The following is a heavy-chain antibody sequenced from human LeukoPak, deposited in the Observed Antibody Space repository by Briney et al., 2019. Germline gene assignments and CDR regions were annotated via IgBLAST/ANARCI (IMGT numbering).Heavy chain of an antibody. CDR1: GGSISSSSYY. Sequence: KPSETLSLTCTVSGGSISSSSYYWGWIRQPPGKGLEWIGTIYYTGSTYYNPSLKSRVTISVDTSKNQCSLKVTSVTAADTAVHYCARRRGWYPVDYWGQGTLVTVSS. CDR3: ARRRGWYPVDY. J-gene: IGHJ4*02. V-gene: IGHV4-39*01. D-gene: IGHD6-19*01. CDR2: IYYTGST.